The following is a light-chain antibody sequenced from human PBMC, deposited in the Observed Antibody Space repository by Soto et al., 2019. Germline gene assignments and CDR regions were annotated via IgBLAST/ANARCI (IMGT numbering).Light chain of an antibody. Sequence: DFQMTQSPSTLSASVGDRVTITCRASQSLSGWLAWYQQKPGSAPKLLLYRVSNLETGVPSRFSGSGSGTEFPLTISSLQPDDVATYYCQQYYGPWTFGQGTKVQIK. V-gene: IGKV1-5*03. CDR2: RVS. CDR1: QSLSGW. CDR3: QQYYGPWT. J-gene: IGKJ1*01.